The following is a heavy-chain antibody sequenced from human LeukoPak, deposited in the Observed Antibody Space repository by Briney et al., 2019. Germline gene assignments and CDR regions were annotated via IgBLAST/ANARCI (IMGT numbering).Heavy chain of an antibody. Sequence: GGSLRLSCAASGITFNSYTMNWVRQAPGKGLEWVANIKQDGSEKYYVDSVKGRFTISRDNAKNSLYLQMNSLRAEDTAVYYCAREFVRGVINHYYDSSGYLYYFDYWGQGTLVTVSS. CDR3: AREFVRGVINHYYDSSGYLYYFDY. J-gene: IGHJ4*02. CDR2: IKQDGSEK. V-gene: IGHV3-7*01. CDR1: GITFNSYT. D-gene: IGHD3-22*01.